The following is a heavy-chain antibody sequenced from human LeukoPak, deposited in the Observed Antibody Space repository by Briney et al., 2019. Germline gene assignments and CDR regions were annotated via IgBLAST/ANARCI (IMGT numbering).Heavy chain of an antibody. Sequence: GGSLRLSCAASGFTFSTYEMNWVRQTPVKGLEWVSYISRSGTTIYYLDSVQGRFTISRDNARNLLYLQMNSLRADDAAVYYCARAGETSGWYSFDSWGPGTLVSVSS. D-gene: IGHD6-19*01. CDR2: ISRSGTTI. J-gene: IGHJ4*02. CDR3: ARAGETSGWYSFDS. CDR1: GFTFSTYE. V-gene: IGHV3-48*03.